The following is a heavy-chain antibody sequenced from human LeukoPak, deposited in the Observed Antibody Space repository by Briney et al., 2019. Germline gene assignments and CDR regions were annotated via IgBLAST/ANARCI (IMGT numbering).Heavy chain of an antibody. CDR3: ARPLRAMARQWLGPFDY. CDR2: ISYDGSNK. V-gene: IGHV3-30-3*01. Sequence: GRSLILSCAASGFTFSSYAMHWVRQAPGKGLEWVAVISYDGSNKYYADSVKGRFTISRDNSKNTLYLQMNSLRAEGTAVYYCARPLRAMARQWLGPFDYWGQGTLVTVSS. D-gene: IGHD6-19*01. J-gene: IGHJ4*02. CDR1: GFTFSSYA.